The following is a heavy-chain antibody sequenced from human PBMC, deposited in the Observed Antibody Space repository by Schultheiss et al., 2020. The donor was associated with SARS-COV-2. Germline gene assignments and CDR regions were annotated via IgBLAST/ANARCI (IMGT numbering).Heavy chain of an antibody. V-gene: IGHV4-59*12. CDR1: GGSISSYY. J-gene: IGHJ4*02. CDR3: ARARLDLYDYVWGSYLFDY. Sequence: SETLSLTCTVSGGSISSYYWSWIRQPPGKGLEWIGYIYHTGSTNYNPSLKSRVTMSVDTSKNQFSLKLSSVTAADTAVYYCARARLDLYDYVWGSYLFDYWGQGTLVTVSS. D-gene: IGHD3-16*01. CDR2: IYHTGST.